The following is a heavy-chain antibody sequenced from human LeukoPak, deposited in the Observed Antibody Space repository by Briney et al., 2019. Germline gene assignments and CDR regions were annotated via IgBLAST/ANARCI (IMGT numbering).Heavy chain of an antibody. V-gene: IGHV3-11*06. CDR2: ISENSGDT. D-gene: IGHD3-10*01. Sequence: PGGSLRLSCVASGFTFSASYMTWVRQPPGKGLEWLSYISENSGDTNYADSVKGRFTVSRDNAKNSLYLQMNSLRVEDTAVYYCAKDRVVRGVTWFDPWGQGTLVTVSS. CDR1: GFTFSASY. CDR3: AKDRVVRGVTWFDP. J-gene: IGHJ5*02.